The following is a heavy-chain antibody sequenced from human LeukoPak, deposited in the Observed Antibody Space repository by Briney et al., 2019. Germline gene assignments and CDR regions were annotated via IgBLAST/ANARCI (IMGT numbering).Heavy chain of an antibody. J-gene: IGHJ4*02. Sequence: SETLSLTCAVYGGSFSGYYWSWIRQPPGKGLEWIGEINHSGSTNYNPSLKSRVTISVDTSKNQFSLKLSSVTAADTAVYYCAGGVQGIAAAGQYNFDYWGQGTLVTVSS. D-gene: IGHD6-13*01. CDR2: INHSGST. CDR3: AGGVQGIAAAGQYNFDY. CDR1: GGSFSGYY. V-gene: IGHV4-34*01.